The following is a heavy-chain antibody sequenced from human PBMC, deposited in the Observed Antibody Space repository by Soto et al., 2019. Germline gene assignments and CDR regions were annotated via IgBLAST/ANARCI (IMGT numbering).Heavy chain of an antibody. CDR2: ISYDGSNK. CDR1: GFTFSSYA. J-gene: IGHJ6*02. CDR3: ARDDSSGWNYYYYGMDV. V-gene: IGHV3-30-3*01. Sequence: GGSLRLSCAASGFTFSSYAMHWVRQAPGKGLEWVAVISYDGSNKYYADSVKGRFTISRDNSKNTLYLQMNSLRAEDTAVYYCARDDSSGWNYYYYGMDVWGQGTTVTVSS. D-gene: IGHD6-19*01.